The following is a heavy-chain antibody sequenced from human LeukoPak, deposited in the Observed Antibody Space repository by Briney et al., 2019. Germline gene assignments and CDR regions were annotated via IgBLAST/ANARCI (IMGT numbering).Heavy chain of an antibody. D-gene: IGHD6-6*01. Sequence: SETLSLTCAVYGGSFSGYYWSWIRQPPGKGLEWIGEINHSGSTNYNPSLKSRVTISVDTSKNQFSLKLSSVTAADTAVYYCASFPAARPGHVFDYWGQGTLVTVSS. J-gene: IGHJ4*02. CDR3: ASFPAARPGHVFDY. CDR2: INHSGST. CDR1: GGSFSGYY. V-gene: IGHV4-34*01.